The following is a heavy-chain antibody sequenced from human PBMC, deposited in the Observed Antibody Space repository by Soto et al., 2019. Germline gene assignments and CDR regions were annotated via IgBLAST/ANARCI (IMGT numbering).Heavy chain of an antibody. CDR3: ARSVDP. CDR2: IYYSGST. V-gene: IGHV4-31*03. Sequence: QVQLQESGPGLVKPSQTLSLTCTVSGGSISSGGYYWSWIRQHPGKVLEWNGYIYYSGSTYYNPSLKTRVTISAHTSKTQFSLKLSAVTDADTAVYYCARSVDPWGQGTLVTVAS. CDR1: GGSISSGGYY. J-gene: IGHJ5*02.